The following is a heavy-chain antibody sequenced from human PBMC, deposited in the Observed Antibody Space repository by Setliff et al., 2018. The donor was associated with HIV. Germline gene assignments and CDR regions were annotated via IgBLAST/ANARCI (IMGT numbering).Heavy chain of an antibody. Sequence: GGSLRLSCAASGFTFSDYYMSWIRQAPGKGLEWVSYISSSSRSKYYADSVKGRFTISRDNAKNSLYLQMNSLTAADTAVYYCAKLTPFDYWGQGTLVTVSS. J-gene: IGHJ4*02. V-gene: IGHV3-11*06. CDR3: AKLTPFDY. D-gene: IGHD7-27*01. CDR2: ISSSSRSK. CDR1: GFTFSDYY.